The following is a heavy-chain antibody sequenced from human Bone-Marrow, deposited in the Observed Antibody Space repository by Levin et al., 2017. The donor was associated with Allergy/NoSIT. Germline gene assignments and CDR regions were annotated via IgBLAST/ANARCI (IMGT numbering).Heavy chain of an antibody. Sequence: EASVKVSCMTSGYTFSSYGVTWVRQAPGQGLEWLGWLSNNDADTNSAHRFKDRFTMTTDSSTSTAYMELRSLTSDDTAVYYCARGNFYDGSAYWGQGTLVTVSS. V-gene: IGHV1-18*01. CDR2: LSNNDADT. D-gene: IGHD3-16*01. CDR3: ARGNFYDGSAY. J-gene: IGHJ4*02. CDR1: GYTFSSYG.